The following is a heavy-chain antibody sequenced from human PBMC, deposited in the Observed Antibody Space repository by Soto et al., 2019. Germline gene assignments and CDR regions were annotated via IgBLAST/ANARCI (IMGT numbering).Heavy chain of an antibody. V-gene: IGHV3-30-3*01. CDR1: GFTFRNYA. Sequence: QVQLVESGGGVVQPGRSLRLSCAASGFTFRNYAMHWVRQAPGKGLECVAVISYDGSNKFYRDYVKGRFTISRDNSKNTLYLQINSLRYEDTAVYYCARGDREDIAVVVGVRPGEYGVDVWGQGTTVNVSS. CDR2: ISYDGSNK. CDR3: ARGDREDIAVVVGVRPGEYGVDV. J-gene: IGHJ6*02. D-gene: IGHD2-15*01.